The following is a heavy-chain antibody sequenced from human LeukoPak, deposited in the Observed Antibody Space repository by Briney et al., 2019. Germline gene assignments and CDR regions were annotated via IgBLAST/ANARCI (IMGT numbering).Heavy chain of an antibody. Sequence: GGSLRLSCTASGFTFSTYSMNWVRQAPGKGLEWVSYISSSTTYIYYADSVKGRFTISRDNAKNSLYLQMNSLRAEDTSVYYCARDRGYCSGGSCYSNAFDIWGQGTMVTVSS. CDR1: GFTFSTYS. CDR2: ISSSTTYI. V-gene: IGHV3-21*01. J-gene: IGHJ3*02. CDR3: ARDRGYCSGGSCYSNAFDI. D-gene: IGHD2-15*01.